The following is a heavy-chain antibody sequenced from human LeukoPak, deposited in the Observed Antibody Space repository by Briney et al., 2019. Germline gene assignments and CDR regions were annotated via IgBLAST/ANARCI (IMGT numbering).Heavy chain of an antibody. V-gene: IGHV4-30-2*01. D-gene: IGHD2-21*01. CDR2: IYHSGST. J-gene: IGHJ6*02. CDR1: GGSISSGGYS. CDR3: ARDCGGNCYYGMDV. Sequence: SETLSLTCAVSGGSISSGGYSWSWIRQPPGKGLEWIGYIYHSGSTYYNPSHKSRVTISVDRSKNQFSLKLSSVTAADTAVYYCARDCGGNCYYGMDVWGQGTTVTVSS.